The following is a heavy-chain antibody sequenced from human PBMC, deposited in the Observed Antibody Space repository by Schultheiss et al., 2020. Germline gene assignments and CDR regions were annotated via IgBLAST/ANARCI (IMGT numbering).Heavy chain of an antibody. CDR3: AREGATGTVDFEF. Sequence: SETLSLTCAVSGYSISSGYYWGWIRQPPGKGLEWIGYIYYSGSTYYNPSLKSRVTISVDTSKNQFSLKLSSVTAADTAVYYCAREGATGTVDFEFWGQGTLVTGSS. CDR1: GYSISSGYY. CDR2: IYYSGST. J-gene: IGHJ4*02. V-gene: IGHV4-38-2*02. D-gene: IGHD1-1*01.